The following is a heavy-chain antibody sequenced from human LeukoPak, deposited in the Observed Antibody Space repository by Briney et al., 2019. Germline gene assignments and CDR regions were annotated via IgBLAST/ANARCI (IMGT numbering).Heavy chain of an antibody. V-gene: IGHV3-21*01. CDR1: GFTFSSYS. D-gene: IGHD1-26*01. CDR3: ARDYFATEWELLDRSTGYDAFDI. Sequence: PGGSLRLSCAASGFTFSSYSMNWVRQAPGKGLEWVSSISSSSSYIYYADSVKGRFTISRDNAKNSLYLQMNSLRAEDTAVYYCARDYFATEWELLDRSTGYDAFDIWGQGTMVTVSS. CDR2: ISSSSSYI. J-gene: IGHJ3*02.